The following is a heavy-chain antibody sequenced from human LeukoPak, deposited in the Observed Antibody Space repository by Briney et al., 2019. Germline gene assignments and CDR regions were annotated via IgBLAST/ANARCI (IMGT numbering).Heavy chain of an antibody. V-gene: IGHV3-48*03. CDR2: ISSSGSTI. Sequence: PGGSLRLSCAVSGFSFSTYEMNWVRQAPGKGLEWLSHISSSGSTIYYADSVKGRFTISRDNAKNSLYLQMNSLTAEDTAVYYCARESFPNWKDDYWGQGTLVTVSS. CDR3: ARESFPNWKDDY. D-gene: IGHD1-20*01. CDR1: GFSFSTYE. J-gene: IGHJ4*02.